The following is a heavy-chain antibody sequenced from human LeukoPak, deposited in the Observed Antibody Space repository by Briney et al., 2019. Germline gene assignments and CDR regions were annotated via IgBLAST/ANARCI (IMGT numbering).Heavy chain of an antibody. Sequence: PSETLSLTCTVSGGSISSSSYYWGWIRQPPGKGLEWIGSIYYSGSTYYNPSLKSRVTISVDTSKNQFSLQLNSVTPEDTAVYYCARESAPFGELLYGARRDYYYMDVWGKGTTVTVSS. CDR2: IYYSGST. CDR1: GGSISSSSYY. V-gene: IGHV4-39*07. J-gene: IGHJ6*03. CDR3: ARESAPFGELLYGARRDYYYMDV. D-gene: IGHD3-10*01.